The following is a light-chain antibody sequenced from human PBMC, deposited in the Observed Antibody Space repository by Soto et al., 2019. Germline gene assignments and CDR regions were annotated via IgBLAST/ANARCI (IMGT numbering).Light chain of an antibody. CDR1: SSDVGNYKY. V-gene: IGLV2-14*01. Sequence: QSALTQPASVSGSPGQSITISCTGTSSDVGNYKYVSWYQQHPGKAPKLIIYEVTDRPSGVSNRFSGSKSGNTASLTISGLQAEDEAEYYCSSYTNINTRACVFGTGTKVTV. CDR2: EVT. J-gene: IGLJ1*01. CDR3: SSYTNINTRACV.